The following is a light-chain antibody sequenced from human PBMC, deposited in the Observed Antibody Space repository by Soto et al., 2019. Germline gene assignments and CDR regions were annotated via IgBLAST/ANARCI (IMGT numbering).Light chain of an antibody. J-gene: IGKJ5*01. Sequence: DIVMTQSPLSLPVTPGEPASISCRSSQSLLHSNGYNYLDWYRQQRGQSPQLLIYWGSNRASGVPDRFSGSGSGTDFTLKISRVEAEDVGVYYCMQALQTPPTFGQGTRLEIK. CDR3: MQALQTPPT. CDR1: QSLLHSNGYNY. CDR2: WGS. V-gene: IGKV2-28*01.